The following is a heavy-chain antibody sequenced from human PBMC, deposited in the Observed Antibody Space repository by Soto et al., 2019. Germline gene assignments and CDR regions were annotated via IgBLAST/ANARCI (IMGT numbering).Heavy chain of an antibody. CDR1: GFTFSNYW. V-gene: IGHV3-7*01. D-gene: IGHD3-10*01. CDR3: ARDETYYYGSGPV. Sequence: HPGGSLRLSCAASGFTFSNYWMSWVRQAPGKGLEWVANIKQDGSEKYYVDSVKGRFTISRDNAKNSLYLQMNNLRAEDTAVYYCARDETYYYGSGPVGGQGTLVTVSS. J-gene: IGHJ4*02. CDR2: IKQDGSEK.